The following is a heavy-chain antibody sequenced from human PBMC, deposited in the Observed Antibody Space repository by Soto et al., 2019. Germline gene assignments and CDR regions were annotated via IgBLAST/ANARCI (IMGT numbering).Heavy chain of an antibody. CDR3: AKVHSAYSRSWDLGFDP. V-gene: IGHV3-23*01. D-gene: IGHD6-13*01. Sequence: GGSLRLSCAASGFTFSSYAMSWVRQAPGKGLEWVSAISGSGGSTYYADSVKGRFTISRDNSKNTLYLQMNSLRAEDTAVYYCAKVHSAYSRSWDLGFDPWGQGTLVTVSS. CDR1: GFTFSSYA. CDR2: ISGSGGST. J-gene: IGHJ5*02.